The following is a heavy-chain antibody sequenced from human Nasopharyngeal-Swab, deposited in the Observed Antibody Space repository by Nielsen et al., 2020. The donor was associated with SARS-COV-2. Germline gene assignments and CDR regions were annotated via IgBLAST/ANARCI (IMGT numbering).Heavy chain of an antibody. CDR1: GGSISSGSYY. CDR2: IYTSGST. J-gene: IGHJ5*02. D-gene: IGHD2-2*01. CDR3: ARGSVVVPAARVYNWFDP. Sequence: SETLSLTCTVSGGSISSGSYYWSWIRQPAGKGLEWIGRIYTSGSTNYNPSLKSRVTISVDTSKNKFSLKLSSVTAADTAVYYCARGSVVVPAARVYNWFDPWGQGTLVTVSS. V-gene: IGHV4-61*02.